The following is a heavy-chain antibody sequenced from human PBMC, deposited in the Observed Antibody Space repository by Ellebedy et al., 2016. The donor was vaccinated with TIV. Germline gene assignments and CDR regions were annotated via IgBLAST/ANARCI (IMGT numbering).Heavy chain of an antibody. CDR1: GFTFSSYV. J-gene: IGHJ4*02. V-gene: IGHV3-30*09. D-gene: IGHD3-22*01. CDR3: ARDRPATVVACALEY. Sequence: GESLKISCAASGFTFSSYVMHWVRQAPGKGLEWVASISYDGSNKYYADAVKGRFAIARDNSENTLYIQVNILTTEDTAVYYCARDRPATVVACALEYWGQGTLVTVSS. CDR2: ISYDGSNK.